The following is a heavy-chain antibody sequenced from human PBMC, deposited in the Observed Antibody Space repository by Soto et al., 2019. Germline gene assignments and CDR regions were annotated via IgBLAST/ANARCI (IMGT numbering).Heavy chain of an antibody. Sequence: PGGSLRLSCAASGFTFSSYSMNWVRQAPGKGLEWVSYISSSSSTIYYTDSVKGRFTISRDNAKNSLYLQMNSLRDEDTAVYYCARLEELSPYYYYGMDVWGQGTTVTVSS. V-gene: IGHV3-48*02. CDR2: ISSSSSTI. D-gene: IGHD3-16*02. J-gene: IGHJ6*02. CDR3: ARLEELSPYYYYGMDV. CDR1: GFTFSSYS.